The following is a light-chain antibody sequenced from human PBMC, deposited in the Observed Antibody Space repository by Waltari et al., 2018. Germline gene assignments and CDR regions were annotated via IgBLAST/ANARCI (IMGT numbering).Light chain of an antibody. Sequence: EIVLTQSPGTLSLSPGESATLTCRTSQSVTRALAWYQQKPGQDPRLLIYGASNRATGYPDMFSRSGSWTDFSLTISRLSPEDFAVYYCQHYLRLPVTFGQGTKVEVK. CDR2: GAS. CDR1: QSVTRA. J-gene: IGKJ1*01. V-gene: IGKV3-20*01. CDR3: QHYLRLPVT.